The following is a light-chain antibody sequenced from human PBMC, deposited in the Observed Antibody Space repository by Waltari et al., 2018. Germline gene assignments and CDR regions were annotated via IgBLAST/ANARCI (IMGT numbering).Light chain of an antibody. Sequence: DIVMTQSPDALAVSLGERATINCKSSQPVLYSSNNRYSLAWFQQEPGQPPKLLIYWASTRESGVPDRFSGSGSGTDFTLTISSLQAEDVAVYYCQQFYSSPLTFGGGTKVEIK. CDR1: QPVLYSSNNRYS. V-gene: IGKV4-1*01. CDR2: WAS. CDR3: QQFYSSPLT. J-gene: IGKJ4*01.